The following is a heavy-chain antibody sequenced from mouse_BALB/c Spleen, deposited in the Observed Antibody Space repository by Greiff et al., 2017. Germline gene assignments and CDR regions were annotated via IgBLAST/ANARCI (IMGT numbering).Heavy chain of an antibody. Sequence: QVQLQQSGPQLVRPGASVKISCKASGYSFTSYWLHWVKQRPGQGLEWIGMIDPSDSETRLNQKFKDKATSTVDKSSSTAYMQLSIPTSEDSAVYYCAMVIATVVEPGYFDYWGQGTTLTVSS. D-gene: IGHD1-1*01. CDR3: AMVIATVVEPGYFDY. V-gene: IGHV1-74*01. J-gene: IGHJ2*01. CDR1: GYSFTSYW. CDR2: IDPSDSET.